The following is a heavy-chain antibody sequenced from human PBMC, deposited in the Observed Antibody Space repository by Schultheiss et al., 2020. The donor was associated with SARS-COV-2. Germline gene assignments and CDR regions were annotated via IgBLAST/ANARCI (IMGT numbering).Heavy chain of an antibody. CDR2: IRSKAYGGTP. J-gene: IGHJ6*02. V-gene: IGHV3-49*03. CDR1: GFTFDDYG. D-gene: IGHD4-11*01. CDR3: ARHYSNYYGMDV. Sequence: GGSLRLSCAASGFTFDDYGMSWFRQAPGKGLEWVGFIRSKAYGGTPEYAASVKGRFTISRDDSKSIAYLQMNSLKTEDTAVYYCARHYSNYYGMDVWGQGTTVTVSS.